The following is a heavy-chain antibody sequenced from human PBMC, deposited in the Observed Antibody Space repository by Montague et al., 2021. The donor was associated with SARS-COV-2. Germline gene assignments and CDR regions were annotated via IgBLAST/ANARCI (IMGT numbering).Heavy chain of an antibody. CDR2: IYYSGST. CDR3: ARVGRQQLVRLSGMDV. CDR1: GGSISSSSYY. J-gene: IGHJ6*02. Sequence: SETLSLTCTVSGGSISSSSYYWGWIRQPPGKGLEWIGSIYYSGSTCYXPSLKSRVTISVDTSKNQFSLKLSSVTAADTAVYYCARVGRQQLVRLSGMDVWGQGTTVTVSS. V-gene: IGHV4-39*07. D-gene: IGHD6-13*01.